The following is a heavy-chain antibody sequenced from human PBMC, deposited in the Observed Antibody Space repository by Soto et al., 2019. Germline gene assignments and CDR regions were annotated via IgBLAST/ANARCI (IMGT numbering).Heavy chain of an antibody. CDR1: GGSFSGYY. CDR3: ARSVGGSNVNFDY. D-gene: IGHD3-10*01. Sequence: SETLSLTCAVYGGSFSGYYWSWVRQPPGKGLEWIGEINHSGSTNYNPSLKSRVTISVDTSKNQFSLKLSSVTAADTAVYYCARSVGGSNVNFDYWGQGTLVTVSS. V-gene: IGHV4-34*01. CDR2: INHSGST. J-gene: IGHJ4*02.